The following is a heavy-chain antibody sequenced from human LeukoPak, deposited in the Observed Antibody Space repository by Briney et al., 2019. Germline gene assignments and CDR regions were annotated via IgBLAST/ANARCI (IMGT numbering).Heavy chain of an antibody. V-gene: IGHV3-48*01. J-gene: IGHJ4*02. D-gene: IGHD1-26*01. CDR3: ARVGHGELLTSDY. CDR1: GGSISSYY. CDR2: ISSSSSTI. Sequence: PSETLSLTCTVSGGSISSYYWSWIRQPPGKGLEWVSYISSSSSTIYYADSVKGRFTISRDNAKNSLYLQMNSLRAEDTAVYYCARVGHGELLTSDYWGQGTLVTVSS.